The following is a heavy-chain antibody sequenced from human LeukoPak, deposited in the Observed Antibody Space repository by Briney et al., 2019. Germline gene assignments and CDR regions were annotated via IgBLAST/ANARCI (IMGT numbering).Heavy chain of an antibody. CDR2: ISYDGSNK. D-gene: IGHD3-9*01. CDR3: AKPRLYDILTGYYDY. Sequence: PGGSLRLSCAASGFTFSSYGMHWVRQAPGEGLEWVAVISYDGSNKYYADSVKGRFTISRDNSKSTLYLQMNSLRAEDTAVYYCAKPRLYDILTGYYDYWGQGTLVTVSS. V-gene: IGHV3-30*18. CDR1: GFTFSSYG. J-gene: IGHJ4*02.